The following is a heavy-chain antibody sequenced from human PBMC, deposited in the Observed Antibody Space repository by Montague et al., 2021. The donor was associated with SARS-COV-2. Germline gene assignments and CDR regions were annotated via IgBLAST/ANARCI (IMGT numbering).Heavy chain of an antibody. D-gene: IGHD4-17*01. CDR3: VRDTGSAQAGFDA. J-gene: IGHJ4*02. CDR1: GDSVWSNTAA. V-gene: IGHV6-1*01. CDR2: THYRSKWNS. Sequence: CVISGDSVWSNTAAWNWERQSPEGGLGWLGRTHYRSKWNSDYATSVEGRISIDPDTSKNQFFLHLRSVTPEDTGVYYCVRDTGSAQAGFDAWGQGTLVTVSS.